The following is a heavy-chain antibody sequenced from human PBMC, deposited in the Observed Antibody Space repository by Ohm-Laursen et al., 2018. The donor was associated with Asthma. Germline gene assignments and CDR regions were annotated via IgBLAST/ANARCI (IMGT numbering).Heavy chain of an antibody. CDR3: AKALVGAPLYYHYYGMDV. CDR1: GFTFSSYG. Sequence: CLRLSCAASGFTFSSYGMHWVRQAPGKGLEWVAVISYDGSNKYYADSVKGRFTISRDNSKNTLYLQMNSLRDEDTALYYCAKALVGAPLYYHYYGMDVWGQGTTVTVSS. V-gene: IGHV3-30*18. J-gene: IGHJ6*02. CDR2: ISYDGSNK. D-gene: IGHD1-26*01.